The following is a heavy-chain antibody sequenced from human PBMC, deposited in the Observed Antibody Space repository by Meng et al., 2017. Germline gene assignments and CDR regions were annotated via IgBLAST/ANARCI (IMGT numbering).Heavy chain of an antibody. Sequence: SETLSLTCTVSGGSISSYYWSWIRQLPGKGLEWIGYIYYSGSTNYNPSLKSRVTISVDTSKNQFSLKLSSVTAADTAVYYCARRGDSSGYYYTCSGYWYFELWGRGTLVTVSS. CDR2: IYYSGST. CDR1: GGSISSYY. J-gene: IGHJ2*01. D-gene: IGHD3-22*01. V-gene: IGHV4-59*01. CDR3: ARRGDSSGYYYTCSGYWYFEL.